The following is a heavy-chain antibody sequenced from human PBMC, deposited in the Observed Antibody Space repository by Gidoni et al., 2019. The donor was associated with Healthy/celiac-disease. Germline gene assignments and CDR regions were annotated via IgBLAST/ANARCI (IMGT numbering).Heavy chain of an antibody. CDR1: GYSVTSYW. CDR3: ARLTSDYGDSVWFDP. CDR2: IDPSDSPT. Sequence: EVQLVRSGEEVKKRGESLRISCQGSGYSVTSYWISWVGQMPGKGLEWMGRIDPSDSPTNYSPPFQRHVTISADNSISTAYLQWSSLKASDTAMYYCARLTSDYGDSVWFDPWGQGTLVTVSS. V-gene: IGHV5-10-1*03. J-gene: IGHJ5*02. D-gene: IGHD4-17*01.